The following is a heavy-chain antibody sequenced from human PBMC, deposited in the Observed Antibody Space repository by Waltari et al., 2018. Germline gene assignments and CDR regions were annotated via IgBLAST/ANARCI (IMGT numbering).Heavy chain of an antibody. CDR1: GGSISSGTFY. J-gene: IGHJ4*02. CDR3: VRDWGGDDLGSV. Sequence: QVQLQESGPRLVKPSQTLSLTCTVSGGSISSGTFYWGWIRQSAGRRLEWIGRIYSGGTTKYNPSLKSRVNISIDRSKNQFFLSLSSATATDSAMYYCVRDWGGDDLGSVWGQGAPVTVSS. CDR2: IYSGGTT. D-gene: IGHD3-10*01. V-gene: IGHV4-61*02.